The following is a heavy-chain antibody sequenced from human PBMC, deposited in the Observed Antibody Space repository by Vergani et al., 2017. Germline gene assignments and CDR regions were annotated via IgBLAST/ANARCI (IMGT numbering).Heavy chain of an antibody. CDR1: GFTVSSNY. CDR3: ARGSGYSSSWYNH. CDR2: IYSGSST. Sequence: EVQLVESGGGLIQPGGSLRLSCAASGFTVSSNYMSWVRQAPGKGLEWVSVIYSGSSTYYADSVKGRFTISRDNSKNTLYLQMNSLRAEDTAVYYCARGSGYSSSWYNHWGQGTLVTVSS. J-gene: IGHJ5*02. D-gene: IGHD6-13*01. V-gene: IGHV3-53*01.